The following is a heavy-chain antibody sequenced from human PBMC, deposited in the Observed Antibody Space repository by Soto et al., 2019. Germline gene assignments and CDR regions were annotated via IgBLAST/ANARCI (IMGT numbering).Heavy chain of an antibody. CDR3: ARGYYDFWSGYRRDYYYYGMDV. Sequence: ASVKVSCKASGYTFTSYGISWVRQAPGQGLEWMGWISAYNGNTNYAQKLQGRVTMTTDTSTSTAYMELRSLRSDDTAVYYCARGYYDFWSGYRRDYYYYGMDVWGQGTTVTVSS. D-gene: IGHD3-3*01. CDR2: ISAYNGNT. V-gene: IGHV1-18*01. CDR1: GYTFTSYG. J-gene: IGHJ6*02.